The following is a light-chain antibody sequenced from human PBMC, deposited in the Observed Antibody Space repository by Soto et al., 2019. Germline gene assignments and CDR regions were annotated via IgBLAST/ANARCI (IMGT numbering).Light chain of an antibody. Sequence: DFQMTQSPSSLSASVEDRVIITCWASQSISNNLNLYQQKPGKAPKLLIIAASSVKSGVPSTFSGSRSGPEFTLTISSLQPEDFATYYCQQSYSSPPTCGQGTKVDIK. J-gene: IGKJ1*01. CDR1: QSISNN. CDR2: AAS. V-gene: IGKV1-39*01. CDR3: QQSYSSPPT.